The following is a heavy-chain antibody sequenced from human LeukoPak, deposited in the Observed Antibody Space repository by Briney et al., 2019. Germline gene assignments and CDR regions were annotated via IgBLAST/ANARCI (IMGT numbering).Heavy chain of an antibody. CDR1: GYTFTGYY. J-gene: IGHJ6*02. D-gene: IGHD2-2*01. CDR3: ARDSPGYQLLWLDYGMDV. CDR2: INPNSGGT. Sequence: ASVKVSCKASGYTFTGYYMHWVRQAPGQGLEWMGWINPNSGGTNYAQKFQGRVTMTRDTSISTAYMELSRPRSDDTAVYYCARDSPGYQLLWLDYGMDVWGQGTTVTVSS. V-gene: IGHV1-2*02.